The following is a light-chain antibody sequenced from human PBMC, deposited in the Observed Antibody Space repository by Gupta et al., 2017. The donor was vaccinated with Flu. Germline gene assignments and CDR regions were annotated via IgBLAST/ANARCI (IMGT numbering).Light chain of an antibody. J-gene: IGKJ2*01. Sequence: DIEMTQSPSTLPATVGDRVTITCRASQSVGRWLAWYQQKPGKAPKLLIYQASILKSGVPSRFSGSGSGTDFTLTSDSLQPDDFATYIGQEDGSHYAFGEGTKVEI. CDR2: QAS. CDR1: QSVGRW. CDR3: QEDGSHYA. V-gene: IGKV1-5*01.